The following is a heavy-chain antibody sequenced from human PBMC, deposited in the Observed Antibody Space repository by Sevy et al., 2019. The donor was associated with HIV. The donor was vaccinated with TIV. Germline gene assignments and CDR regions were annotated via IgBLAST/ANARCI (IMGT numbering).Heavy chain of an antibody. CDR1: GFTFSSYD. V-gene: IGHV3-13*01. Sequence: GGSLRLSCAASGFTFSSYDMHGVRQATGKGLEWVSAIGTASDTYYPGSVKGRFTISRENAKSSLYLQMNSLRGGDTAVYHCARARCSGGRCYSDAFDIWGQGTMVTVSS. J-gene: IGHJ3*02. D-gene: IGHD2-15*01. CDR3: ARARCSGGRCYSDAFDI. CDR2: IGTASDT.